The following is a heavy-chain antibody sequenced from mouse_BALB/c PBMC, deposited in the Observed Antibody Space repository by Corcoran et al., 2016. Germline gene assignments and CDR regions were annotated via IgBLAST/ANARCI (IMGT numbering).Heavy chain of an antibody. CDR1: GYTFTNYG. CDR3: ARNYNYAMDY. Sequence: QIQLVQSGPELKKPGETVKISCKASGYTFTNYGMNWVKHAPGKGLKWMGWINTYTGEPTYADDFKGRFAFSLETSASTAYLQINNLKNEDTATYFCARNYNYAMDYWGQGTSVTVSS. V-gene: IGHV9-3-1*01. J-gene: IGHJ4*01. CDR2: INTYTGEP. D-gene: IGHD1-1*01.